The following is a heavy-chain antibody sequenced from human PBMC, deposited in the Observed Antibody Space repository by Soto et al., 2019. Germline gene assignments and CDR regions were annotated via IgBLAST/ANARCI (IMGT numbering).Heavy chain of an antibody. V-gene: IGHV1-69*12. CDR2: IIPIFGTA. D-gene: IGHD3-3*01. CDR1: GGTFSSYA. J-gene: IGHJ5*02. CDR3: ARVEYDFWSGYYTGRGWFDP. Sequence: QVQLVQSGAEVKKPGSSVKVSCKASGGTFSSYAISWVRQAPGQGLEWMGGIIPIFGTANYAQKFQGRVTITADESTSTAYMELSSLRSEDTAVYYCARVEYDFWSGYYTGRGWFDPWGQGTLVTVSS.